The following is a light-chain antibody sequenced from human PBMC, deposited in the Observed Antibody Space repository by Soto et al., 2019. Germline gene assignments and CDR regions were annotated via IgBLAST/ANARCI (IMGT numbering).Light chain of an antibody. CDR2: AAS. V-gene: IGKV3-15*01. Sequence: EIVVTQSPATLSVSPGERATLSCRASQSVSSSLAWFQQKPGQAPRLLIYAASARATGIAARLSGSGSGTEFTLTISCLQSEDFAVYYCLQHKSWPFTFGQGTKLEIK. J-gene: IGKJ2*01. CDR3: LQHKSWPFT. CDR1: QSVSSS.